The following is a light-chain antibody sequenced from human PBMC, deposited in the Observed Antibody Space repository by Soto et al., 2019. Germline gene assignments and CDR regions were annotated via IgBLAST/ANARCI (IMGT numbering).Light chain of an antibody. CDR2: KAS. CDR3: QQYNSYPWT. V-gene: IGKV1-5*03. J-gene: IGKJ1*01. Sequence: DIQMNQSPSTLSASVGDRVTITCRASQSISSWLALYQQKPGQAPKLLSYKASSLESGVPSRFSGSGSVTKFTLHISSLQPDDFATYYCQQYNSYPWTFGPGTKVEIK. CDR1: QSISSW.